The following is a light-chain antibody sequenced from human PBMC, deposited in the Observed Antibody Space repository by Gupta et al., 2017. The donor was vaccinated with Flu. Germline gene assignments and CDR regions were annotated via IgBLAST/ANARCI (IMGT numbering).Light chain of an antibody. CDR3: SAWDDSLSGPL. Sequence: VSFSCSGSSSNIGGTNTVNWYQQLPGTAPKLLVYSTDQRASGVPDRFSGSKSGTSASLAISGLQSEDEADYYCSAWDDSLSGPLFGGGTKLSVL. J-gene: IGLJ2*01. V-gene: IGLV1-44*01. CDR2: STD. CDR1: SSNIGGTNT.